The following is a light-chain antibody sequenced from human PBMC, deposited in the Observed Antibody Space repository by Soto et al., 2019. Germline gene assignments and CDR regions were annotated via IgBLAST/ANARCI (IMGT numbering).Light chain of an antibody. CDR2: GAS. CDR3: QQRYNWPIT. J-gene: IGKJ5*01. V-gene: IGKV3-11*01. Sequence: EIVLTQSPATLSLSPGERATLSCRASQSVSSYLAWYQQRPGQSPRLLISGASMRASGVPVRFIGSGSGTDFTLTITRLEPEDFAVYYCQQRYNWPITFGQGTRLEI. CDR1: QSVSSY.